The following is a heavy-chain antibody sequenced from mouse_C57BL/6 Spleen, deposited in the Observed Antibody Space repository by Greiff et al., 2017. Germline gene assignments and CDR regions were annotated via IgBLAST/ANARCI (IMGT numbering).Heavy chain of an antibody. CDR2: IDPSDSYT. J-gene: IGHJ2*01. CDR3: ARNWGYFDY. V-gene: IGHV1-50*01. CDR1: GYTFTSYW. D-gene: IGHD4-1*01. Sequence: QVQLQQPGAELVKPGASVKLSCKASGYTFTSYWMQWVKQRPGQGLEWIGEIDPSDSYTNYNQKFKGKATLTVDTSSSIAYMQLSSLTSEDSAVYYCARNWGYFDYWGQGTTLTVSS.